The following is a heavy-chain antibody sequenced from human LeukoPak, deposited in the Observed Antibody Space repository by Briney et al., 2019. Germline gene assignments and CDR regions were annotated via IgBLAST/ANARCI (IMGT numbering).Heavy chain of an antibody. Sequence: SETLSLTCTASGGSISSYYWSWIRQPPGKGLEWIGYIYYSGSTNYNPSLKSRVTISVDTSKNQFSLKLSSVTAADTAVYYCASGRDGYNDYYYYYMDVWGKGTTVTVSS. J-gene: IGHJ6*03. CDR2: IYYSGST. CDR1: GGSISSYY. V-gene: IGHV4-59*01. D-gene: IGHD5-24*01. CDR3: ASGRDGYNDYYYYYMDV.